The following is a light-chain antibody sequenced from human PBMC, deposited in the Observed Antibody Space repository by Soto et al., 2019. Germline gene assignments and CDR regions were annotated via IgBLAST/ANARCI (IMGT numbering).Light chain of an antibody. CDR2: DVS. Sequence: QSALTQPASVSGSPGQSITISCTGTSSDVGGYNYVSWYQQHPGKAPKLMSYDVSNRPSGVSNLFSGSKSGNTASLTISGLQAEDEADYYCSSYTSRSTLVVFGGGTQLTVL. CDR1: SSDVGGYNY. CDR3: SSYTSRSTLVV. J-gene: IGLJ2*01. V-gene: IGLV2-14*01.